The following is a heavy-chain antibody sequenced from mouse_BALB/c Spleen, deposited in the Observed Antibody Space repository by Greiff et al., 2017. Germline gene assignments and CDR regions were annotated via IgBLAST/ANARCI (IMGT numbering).Heavy chain of an antibody. CDR3: ASLFLRNYFDY. CDR1: GFTFSSYA. CDR2: ISSGGSYT. J-gene: IGHJ2*01. Sequence: EVKLVESGGGLVKPGGSLKLSCAASGFTFSSYAMSWVRQTPEKRLEWVATISSGGSYTYYPDSVKGRFTISRDNAKNTLYLQMSSLRSEDTAMYYCASLFLRNYFDYWGQGTTLTVSS. V-gene: IGHV5-9-3*01.